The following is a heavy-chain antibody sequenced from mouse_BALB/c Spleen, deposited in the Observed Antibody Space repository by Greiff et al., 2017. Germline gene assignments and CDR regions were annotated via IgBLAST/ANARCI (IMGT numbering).Heavy chain of an antibody. Sequence: VKLVESGPELVKPGALVKISCKASGYTFTSYDINWVKQRPGQGLEWIGWIYPGDGSTKYNEKFKGKATLTADKSSSTAYMQLSSLTSENSAVYFCARTTTVPHWYFDVWGAGTTVTVSS. J-gene: IGHJ1*01. D-gene: IGHD1-1*01. V-gene: IGHV1S56*01. CDR2: IYPGDGST. CDR1: GYTFTSYD. CDR3: ARTTTVPHWYFDV.